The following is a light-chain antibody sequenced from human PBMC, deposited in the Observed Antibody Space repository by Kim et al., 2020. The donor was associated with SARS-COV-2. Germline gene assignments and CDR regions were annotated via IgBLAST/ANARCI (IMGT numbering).Light chain of an antibody. V-gene: IGKV3-20*01. Sequence: EIVLTQSPGTLSLSPGERATLSCRASQNVSNNFLAWYQHKPGQAPRLLIYGVSIRATDTPDRFSGSGSGTDFTLTISRLQPEDFGVYYCQQFATSLSFGGGTKVDIK. CDR2: GVS. J-gene: IGKJ4*01. CDR1: QNVSNNF. CDR3: QQFATSLS.